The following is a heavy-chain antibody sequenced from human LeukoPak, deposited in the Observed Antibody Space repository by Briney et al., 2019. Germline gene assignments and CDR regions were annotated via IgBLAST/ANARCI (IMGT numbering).Heavy chain of an antibody. CDR3: SRSKRDYYGSGSYPNGYGMDV. J-gene: IGHJ6*02. V-gene: IGHV4-4*07. Sequence: SETLSLTCTVSGGSLSDYFWTWVRQPTGKGLEWIGRIYGGGLFGIGSGRTDYNPSLKSRVSISVDTSKNQFSLKLSSVTAADTAVYSCSRSKRDYYGSGSYPNGYGMDVWGQGTTVTVSS. D-gene: IGHD3-10*01. CDR1: GGSLSDYF. CDR2: IYGGGLFGIGSGRT.